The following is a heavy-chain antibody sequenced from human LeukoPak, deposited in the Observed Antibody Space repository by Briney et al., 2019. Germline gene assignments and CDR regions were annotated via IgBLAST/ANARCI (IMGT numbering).Heavy chain of an antibody. CDR1: GYTFTSYG. V-gene: IGHV1-18*01. J-gene: IGHJ6*03. CDR2: ISAYNGNT. D-gene: IGHD2-2*02. CDR3: ARDTGYCSSTSCYNHYYYYYMDV. Sequence: ASVKVSCKASGYTFTSYGISWVRQAPGQGLEWMGWISAYNGNTNYAQKLQGRVTMTTDTSTSTAYMELRSLRSDDTAVYYCARDTGYCSSTSCYNHYYYYYMDVWGKGTMVTVSS.